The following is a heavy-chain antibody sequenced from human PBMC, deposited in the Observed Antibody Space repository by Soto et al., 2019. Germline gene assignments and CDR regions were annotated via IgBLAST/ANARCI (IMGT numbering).Heavy chain of an antibody. D-gene: IGHD5-12*01. Sequence: GGSLRLSCAASGFSFSNFAMSWVRQAPGKGLEWVSSIGGGSEKIYYPDSVKGRFTISRDNSKNTLYLQMNSLRAEDTALFYCARIFGAYDYFDYWGQGTPVTVSS. CDR1: GFSFSNFA. J-gene: IGHJ4*02. CDR3: ARIFGAYDYFDY. V-gene: IGHV3-23*01. CDR2: IGGGSEKI.